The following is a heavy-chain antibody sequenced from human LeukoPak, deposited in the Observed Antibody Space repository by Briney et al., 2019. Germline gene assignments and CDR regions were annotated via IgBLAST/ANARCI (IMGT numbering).Heavy chain of an antibody. D-gene: IGHD3-22*01. CDR1: GFTFSSYA. J-gene: IGHJ4*02. CDR2: ISYDGSNK. Sequence: GGSLRLSSAASGFTFSSYAMHWVRQAPGKGLEWVAVISYDGSNKYYADSVKGRFTISRDNSKNTLYLQMNSLRAEDTAVYYCARAEKTYYYDSSGAYWGQGTLVTVSS. CDR3: ARAEKTYYYDSSGAY. V-gene: IGHV3-30-3*01.